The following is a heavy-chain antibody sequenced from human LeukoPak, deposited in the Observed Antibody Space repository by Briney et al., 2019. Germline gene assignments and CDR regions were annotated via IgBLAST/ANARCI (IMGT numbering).Heavy chain of an antibody. V-gene: IGHV4-39*07. CDR3: ARGVPAAIFRYNWFDP. CDR1: GGSISSGDYY. CDR2: INHSGST. D-gene: IGHD2-2*01. J-gene: IGHJ5*02. Sequence: SETLSLTCTVSGGSISSGDYYWSWIRQPPGKGLERIGEINHSGSTNYNPSLKSRVTISVDTSKNQFSLKLSSVTAADTAVYYCARGVPAAIFRYNWFDPWGQGTLVTVSS.